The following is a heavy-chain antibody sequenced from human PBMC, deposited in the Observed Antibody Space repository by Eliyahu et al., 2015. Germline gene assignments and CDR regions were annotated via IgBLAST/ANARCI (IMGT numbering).Heavy chain of an antibody. CDR3: AKTGYDFWSGYHFYYFDY. V-gene: IGHV3-23*01. J-gene: IGHJ4*02. D-gene: IGHD3-3*01. Sequence: EVQLLESGGGLVQPGGSLRLSCAASGFTFSSXXMGWVRQAPGKGLEWVSAISGSGGSTYYADSVKGRFTISRDNSKNTLYLQMNSLRAEDTAVYYCAKTGYDFWSGYHFYYFDYWGQGTLVTVSS. CDR1: GFTFSSXX. CDR2: ISGSGGST.